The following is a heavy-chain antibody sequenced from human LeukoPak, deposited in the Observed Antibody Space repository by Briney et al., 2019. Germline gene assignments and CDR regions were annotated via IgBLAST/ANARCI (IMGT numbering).Heavy chain of an antibody. J-gene: IGHJ5*02. D-gene: IGHD2-2*01. CDR3: VRGFCSSTSCYYASWFDP. CDR1: RFTFSSYA. V-gene: IGHV3-30-3*01. CDR2: ISSDGGNK. Sequence: PGGSLRLSCAASRFTFSSYAMHWVRQAPGKGLEWVAVISSDGGNKYSTDSVKGRFTISRDNSKNTIYLQMNNLRPEDTALYYCVRGFCSSTSCYYASWFDPWGQGTLVTVSS.